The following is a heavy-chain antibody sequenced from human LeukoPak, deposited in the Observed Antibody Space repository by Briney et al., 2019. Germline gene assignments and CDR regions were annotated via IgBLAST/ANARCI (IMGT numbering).Heavy chain of an antibody. V-gene: IGHV1-69*05. CDR3: ARGGIAALTGDFQH. J-gene: IGHJ1*01. CDR1: GYTFTSYD. Sequence: GASVKVSCRASGYTFTSYDINWVRQATGQGLEWMGGIIPIFGTANYAQKFQGRVTITTDESTSTAYMELSSLRSEDTAVYYCARGGIAALTGDFQHWGQGTLVTVSS. D-gene: IGHD6-13*01. CDR2: IIPIFGTA.